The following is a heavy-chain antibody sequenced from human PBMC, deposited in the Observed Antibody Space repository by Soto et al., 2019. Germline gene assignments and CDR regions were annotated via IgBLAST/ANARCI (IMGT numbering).Heavy chain of an antibody. CDR3: SKDRLAGGNYGFYSDF. CDR1: GFNFSSYG. Sequence: GGSLRLSCAASGFNFSSYGMTWVRQAPGKGLEWVSFSSATGAGTYYADSVKGRFTISRDNSKNTRYLQMTSLSADDTAVYYCSKDRLAGGNYGFYSDFWGQGALVTVSS. V-gene: IGHV3-23*01. CDR2: SSATGAGT. D-gene: IGHD1-7*01. J-gene: IGHJ4*02.